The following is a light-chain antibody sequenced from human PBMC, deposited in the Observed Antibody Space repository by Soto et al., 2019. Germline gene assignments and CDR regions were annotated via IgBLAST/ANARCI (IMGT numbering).Light chain of an antibody. CDR3: QQYNSYSHLT. CDR2: KAS. V-gene: IGKV1-5*03. J-gene: IGKJ4*01. Sequence: DIQMTQSPSTLSASVGDRVTITCRASQSISIWLAWFQQKPGKAPKLLISKASSLESGVPSRFSGSGSGTEFTLTISSLQPDDFATYYCQQYNSYSHLTFGGGTKVDIK. CDR1: QSISIW.